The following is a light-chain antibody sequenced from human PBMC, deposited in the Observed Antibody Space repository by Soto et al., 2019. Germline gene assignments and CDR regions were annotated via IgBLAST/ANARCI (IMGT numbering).Light chain of an antibody. Sequence: EIVLTQSPATLSLSPGERATLSCRASQSVSSYLAWYQQQPGQAPRLLIYDASNRATGIPARFSGSGSGTDFTLTNSSLGPEDFAVYYCQQRRTFGQGTKVEIK. V-gene: IGKV3-11*01. CDR3: QQRRT. J-gene: IGKJ1*01. CDR1: QSVSSY. CDR2: DAS.